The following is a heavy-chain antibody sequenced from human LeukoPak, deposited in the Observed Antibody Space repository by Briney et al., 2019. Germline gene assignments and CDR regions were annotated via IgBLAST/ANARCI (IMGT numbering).Heavy chain of an antibody. J-gene: IGHJ3*02. D-gene: IGHD5-18*01. CDR2: IYYSGST. CDR3: ASGKGYSYGYYAFDI. CDR1: GGSISSYY. Sequence: PSETLSLTCTVSGGSISSYYWSWIRQPPGKGLEWIGYIYYSGSTNYNPSLKSRATISVDTSKNQFSLKLSSVTAADTAVYYCASGKGYSYGYYAFDIWGQGTMVTVSS. V-gene: IGHV4-59*01.